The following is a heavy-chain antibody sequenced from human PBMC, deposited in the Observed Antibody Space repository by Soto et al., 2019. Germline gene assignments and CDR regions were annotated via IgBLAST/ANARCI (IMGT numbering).Heavy chain of an antibody. J-gene: IGHJ4*02. CDR3: ARTTEKDGKEGLDC. Sequence: SETLSLTCSVSGGSFRDHYWTWIRQPPGKGLEWIGYISYSGYTNYKPSLKSRLTMSVDMAKNQFSLKLNSLTAADTAVYYCARTTEKDGKEGLDCWGQGTLVTVSS. CDR2: ISYSGYT. CDR1: GGSFRDHY. D-gene: IGHD4-4*01. V-gene: IGHV4-59*11.